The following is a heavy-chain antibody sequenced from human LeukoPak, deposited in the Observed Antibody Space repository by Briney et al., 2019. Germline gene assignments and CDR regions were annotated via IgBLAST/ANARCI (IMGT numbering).Heavy chain of an antibody. D-gene: IGHD3-22*01. CDR2: ISDSGGSR. CDR3: AKRVDSSGYYYLPYFDY. CDR1: GFTFRIHA. Sequence: QTGGSLRLSCAASGFTFRIHAMSWVRQAPGKGLEWVSVISDSGGSRYHADSVKGRFTISRDNSKNTLYLQMNSLRAEDTAVYYCAKRVDSSGYYYLPYFDYWGQGTLVTVSS. V-gene: IGHV3-23*01. J-gene: IGHJ4*02.